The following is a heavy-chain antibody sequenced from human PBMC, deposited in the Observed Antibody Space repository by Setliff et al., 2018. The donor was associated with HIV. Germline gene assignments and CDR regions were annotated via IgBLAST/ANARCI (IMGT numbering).Heavy chain of an antibody. J-gene: IGHJ4*02. CDR3: ARFDVTPMTTRDY. Sequence: SETLSLTCTVSGGSISGSNYYWNWIRQPPGKGLEWIGEIHHTGHINYNPSFKSRVTMSLDMSTNQFSLKMASMTAADSAVYYCARFDVTPMTTRDYWGQGTQVTVSS. V-gene: IGHV4-39*01. CDR2: IHHTGHI. D-gene: IGHD4-17*01. CDR1: GGSISGSNYY.